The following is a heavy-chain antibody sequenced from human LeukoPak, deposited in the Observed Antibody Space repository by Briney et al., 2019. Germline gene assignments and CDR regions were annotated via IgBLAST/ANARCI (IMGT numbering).Heavy chain of an antibody. D-gene: IGHD3-22*01. CDR1: GFTFGDYA. CDR2: IRSKAYGGTT. V-gene: IGHV3-49*04. J-gene: IGHJ4*02. CDR3: TRNYYDSSGYYYYFDY. Sequence: PGGSLRLSCTASGFTFGDYAMSWVRQAPGKGLEWVGFIRSKAYGGTTEYAASVKGRFTISGDDSKSIAYLQMNSLKTEDTAVYYCTRNYYDSSGYYYYFDYWGQGTLVTVSS.